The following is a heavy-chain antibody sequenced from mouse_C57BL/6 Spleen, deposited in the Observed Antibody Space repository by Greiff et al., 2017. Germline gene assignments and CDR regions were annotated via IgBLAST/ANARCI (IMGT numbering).Heavy chain of an antibody. J-gene: IGHJ2*01. CDR3: ASQTGTGYFDY. CDR2: IDPNSGGT. Sequence: VKQRPGRGLEWIGRIDPNSGGTKYNEKFKSKATLTVDKPSSTAYMQLSSLTSEDSAVYYCASQTGTGYFDYWGQGTTLTVSS. V-gene: IGHV1-72*01. D-gene: IGHD4-1*01.